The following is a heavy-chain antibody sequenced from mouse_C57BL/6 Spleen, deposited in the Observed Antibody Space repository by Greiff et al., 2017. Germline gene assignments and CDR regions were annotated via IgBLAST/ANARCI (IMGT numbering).Heavy chain of an antibody. CDR3: ARSDYALFDY. CDR2: INPSTGGT. J-gene: IGHJ2*01. D-gene: IGHD2-4*01. V-gene: IGHV1-42*01. Sequence: EVQLQQSGPELVKPGASVKISCKASGYSFTGYYMNWVKQSPEKSLEWIGEINPSTGGTTYNQKFKAKATLTVDKSSSTAYMQLKSLTSEDSAVXYCARSDYALFDYWGQGTTLTVSS. CDR1: GYSFTGYY.